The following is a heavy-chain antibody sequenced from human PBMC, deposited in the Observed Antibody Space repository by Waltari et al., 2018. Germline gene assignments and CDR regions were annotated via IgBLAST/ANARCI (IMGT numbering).Heavy chain of an antibody. CDR1: GGSIRSTSSS. D-gene: IGHD3-3*01. CDR2: IYYSGST. V-gene: IGHV4-39*07. J-gene: IGHJ5*02. CDR3: ASILRFLEWINWFDP. Sequence: QLQLPESGPGLVQPSAPLSLTCTVSGGSIRSTSSSWGCLRHPPGKGLEWIGSIYYSGSTYYNPSLKSRVTISVDTSKNQFSLKLSSVTAADTAVYYCASILRFLEWINWFDPWGQGTLVTVSS.